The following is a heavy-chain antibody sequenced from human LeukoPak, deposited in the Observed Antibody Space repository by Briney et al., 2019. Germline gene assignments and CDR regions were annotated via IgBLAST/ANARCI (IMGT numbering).Heavy chain of an antibody. CDR3: ARGWEQQLVSLMSYWFDP. J-gene: IGHJ5*02. Sequence: SETLSLTCAGYGGSFSGYYWSWIRQPPGKGLEWIGEINHSGSTNYNPSLKSRVTISVDTSKNQFSLKLSSVTAADTAVYYCARGWEQQLVSLMSYWFDPWGQGTLVTVSS. CDR2: INHSGST. V-gene: IGHV4-34*01. D-gene: IGHD6-13*01. CDR1: GGSFSGYY.